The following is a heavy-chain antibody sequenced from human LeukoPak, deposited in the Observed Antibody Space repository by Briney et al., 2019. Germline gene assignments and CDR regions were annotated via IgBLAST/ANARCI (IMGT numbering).Heavy chain of an antibody. CDR1: GFTFSSYG. D-gene: IGHD2-21*02. CDR2: ISGSGGST. Sequence: GGSLRLSCAASGFTFSSYGMSWVRQAPGKGLEWVSAISGSGGSTYYADSVKGRFTISRDNSKNTLYLQMNSLRAEDTAVYYCAKDLADCGGDCYSGYFDYWGQGTLVTVSS. J-gene: IGHJ4*02. CDR3: AKDLADCGGDCYSGYFDY. V-gene: IGHV3-23*01.